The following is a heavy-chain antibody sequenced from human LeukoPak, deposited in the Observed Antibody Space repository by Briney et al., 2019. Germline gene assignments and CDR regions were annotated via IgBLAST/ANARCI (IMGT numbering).Heavy chain of an antibody. D-gene: IGHD5-18*01. CDR3: ARGNSYGSFFDY. V-gene: IGHV4-59*11. Sequence: PSETLSLTCTVGGGSISSHYWSWIRQPPGKGLEMIGYIYYSGSTNYNPSLKSRATISVDTSKNQFSLKLSSVTAADTAVYYWARGNSYGSFFDYWGEGTLVTVSS. J-gene: IGHJ4*02. CDR2: IYYSGST. CDR1: GGSISSHY.